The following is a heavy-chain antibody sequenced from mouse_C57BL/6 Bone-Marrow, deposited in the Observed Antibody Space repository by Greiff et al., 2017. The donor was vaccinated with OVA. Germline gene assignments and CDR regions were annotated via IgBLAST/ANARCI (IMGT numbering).Heavy chain of an antibody. D-gene: IGHD1-1*02. CDR1: GYTFTSYG. CDR2: IYPRSGNT. CDR3: ARSVGFWYFDV. Sequence: VQLQQSGAELARPGASVKLSCKASGYTFTSYGISWVKQRTGQGLEWIGEIYPRSGNTYYNEKFKGKATLTADKSSSTAYMELRSLTSEDSAVYFCARSVGFWYFDVWGTGTTVTVSS. J-gene: IGHJ1*03. V-gene: IGHV1-81*01.